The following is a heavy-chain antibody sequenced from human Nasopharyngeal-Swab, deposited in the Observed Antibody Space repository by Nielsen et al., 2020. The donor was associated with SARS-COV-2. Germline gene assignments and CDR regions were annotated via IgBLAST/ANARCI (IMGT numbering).Heavy chain of an antibody. CDR1: GFTFSSYA. V-gene: IGHV3-23*01. J-gene: IGHJ4*02. D-gene: IGHD2-15*01. CDR2: ISGSGGST. CDR3: AKRGYLGYCSGGSCFFDY. Sequence: GESLQISCAASGFTFSSYAMSWVRQAPGKGLEWVSAISGSGGSTYYADSVKGRFTISRDNSKNTLYLQMNSLRAEDTAVYYCAKRGYLGYCSGGSCFFDYWGQGTLVTVSS.